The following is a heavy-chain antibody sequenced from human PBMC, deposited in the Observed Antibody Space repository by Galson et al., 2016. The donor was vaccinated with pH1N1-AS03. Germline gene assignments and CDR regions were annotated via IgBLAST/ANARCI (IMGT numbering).Heavy chain of an antibody. Sequence: SVKVSCKASGDSFSSHYIHWVRQAPGQGLQWMGIVNPSGGSTTYAQRFQGRVTMTRDTSTSTVTLELSSLTFEDTAVYYCAGGRFCSTTSCPRGLDYWAQGTLVTVSS. CDR3: AGGRFCSTTSCPRGLDY. J-gene: IGHJ4*02. D-gene: IGHD2-2*01. V-gene: IGHV1-46*01. CDR1: GDSFSSHY. CDR2: VNPSGGST.